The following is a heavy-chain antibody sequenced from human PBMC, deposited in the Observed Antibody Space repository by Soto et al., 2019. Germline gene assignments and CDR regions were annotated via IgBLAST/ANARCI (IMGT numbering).Heavy chain of an antibody. V-gene: IGHV4-31*03. CDR3: ARGLAVAGTNWFDP. J-gene: IGHJ5*02. CDR2: IYTSGST. Sequence: PSETLSHTCTVSDGSISSGGYYWSWIRQHPGKGLEWIGYIYTSGSTNYNPSLKSRVTMSVDTSKNQFSLKLSSVTAADTAVYYCARGLAVAGTNWFDPWGQGTLVTVSS. D-gene: IGHD6-19*01. CDR1: DGSISSGGYY.